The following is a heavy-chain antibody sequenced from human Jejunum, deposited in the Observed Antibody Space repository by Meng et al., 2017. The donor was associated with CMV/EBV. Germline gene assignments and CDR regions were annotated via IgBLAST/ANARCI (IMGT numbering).Heavy chain of an antibody. CDR1: GYTFTSYG. CDR3: ARVEVGITSGNY. J-gene: IGHJ4*02. CDR2: ISAYNGNT. Sequence: QAQLVQSGGEVNEPGASLTVSCKASGYTFTSYGITWVRQAPGQGLEWMGWISAYNGNTNYAQTLQGRVTMTTDTSTSTAYMELRSLRSDDTAVYYCARVEVGITSGNYWGQGTLVTVSS. V-gene: IGHV1-18*01. D-gene: IGHD1-26*01.